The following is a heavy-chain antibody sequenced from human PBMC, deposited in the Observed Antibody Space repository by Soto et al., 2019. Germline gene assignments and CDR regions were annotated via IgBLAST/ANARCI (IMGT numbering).Heavy chain of an antibody. V-gene: IGHV1-46*01. Sequence: GASVKVSCKASGYTFTSYYMHWVRQAPGQGLEWMGIINPSGGSTSYAQKFQGRVTMTRDTSTSTVYMELSSLRSEDTAVYYCAREGGGYCTNGVCGDGMDVWGQGTTVTVSS. D-gene: IGHD2-8*01. J-gene: IGHJ6*02. CDR1: GYTFTSYY. CDR3: AREGGGYCTNGVCGDGMDV. CDR2: INPSGGST.